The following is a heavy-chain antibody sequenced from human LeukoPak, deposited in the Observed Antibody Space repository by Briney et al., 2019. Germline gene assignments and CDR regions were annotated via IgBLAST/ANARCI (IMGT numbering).Heavy chain of an antibody. V-gene: IGHV3-66*01. Sequence: PGGSLRLSCAASGFTVSSNYMSWVRQAPGKGLEWVSVIYSGGSTYYADSVKGRFTISRDNSKNTLVLQMNSLRAEDTAVYYCASGPLNYYGSGSYYPPPYFDYWGQGTLVTVSS. CDR3: ASGPLNYYGSGSYYPPPYFDY. CDR1: GFTVSSNY. J-gene: IGHJ4*02. CDR2: IYSGGST. D-gene: IGHD3-10*01.